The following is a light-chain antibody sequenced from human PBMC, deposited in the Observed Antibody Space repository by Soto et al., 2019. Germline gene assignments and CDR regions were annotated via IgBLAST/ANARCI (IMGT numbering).Light chain of an antibody. J-gene: IGKJ1*01. CDR3: QQYGNSPVA. CDR1: QSVSSNY. Sequence: EIVLTQSPGTLSMSPGERATLSCRASQSVSSNYLAWYQQKPGQAPRLLIYGASSRATGIPDRFSGSGSGTDFTLTISRLEPEDFAVYFCQQYGNSPVAFGQGTKAEIK. CDR2: GAS. V-gene: IGKV3-20*01.